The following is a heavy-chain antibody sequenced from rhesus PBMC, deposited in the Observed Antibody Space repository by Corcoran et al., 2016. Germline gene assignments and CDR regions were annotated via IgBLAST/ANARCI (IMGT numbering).Heavy chain of an antibody. J-gene: IGHJ4*01. CDR3: ARWGSGSPFDY. CDR2: ISGSSGST. CDR1: GGSISSSNW. V-gene: IGHV4-65*01. Sequence: QVQLQESGPGLVKPSETLSLTCAVSGGSISSSNWWSWIRTPPGKGLEWIGYISGSSGSTYYNPSLKSRVTISTDTSKNQFSLKLSSVTAADTAVYYCARWGSGSPFDYWGQGVLVTVSS. D-gene: IGHD6-25*01.